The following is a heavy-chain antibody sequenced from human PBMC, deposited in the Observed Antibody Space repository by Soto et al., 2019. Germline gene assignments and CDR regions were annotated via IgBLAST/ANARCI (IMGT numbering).Heavy chain of an antibody. V-gene: IGHV1-69*01. D-gene: IGHD6-13*01. CDR3: ARKVISWYYFDY. J-gene: IGHJ4*02. CDR1: GGTFIIYA. CDR2: IIPIFGTA. Sequence: SVKVPCKASGGTFIIYAISGVGQSALRGREWMGGIIPIFGTANYAQKFQGRVTITADESTSTAYMELSSLRSEYTAVYYCARKVISWYYFDYWGQGTLVTVSS.